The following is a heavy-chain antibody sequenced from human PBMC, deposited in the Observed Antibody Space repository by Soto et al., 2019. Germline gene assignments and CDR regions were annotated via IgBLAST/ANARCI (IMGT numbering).Heavy chain of an antibody. V-gene: IGHV1-46*01. CDR1: GYTFTSYY. CDR3: ARGQGSGRMAFDI. CDR2: INPSGGST. Sequence: QVQLVQSGAEVKKPGASVKVSCKASGYTFTSYYMHWVRQAPGQGLEWMGIINPSGGSTSYAQKFPGRVTMTRDTSTSTVYMELSSLISEYTAVYYCARGQGSGRMAFDIWGQGTMVTVSS. J-gene: IGHJ3*02. D-gene: IGHD3-10*01.